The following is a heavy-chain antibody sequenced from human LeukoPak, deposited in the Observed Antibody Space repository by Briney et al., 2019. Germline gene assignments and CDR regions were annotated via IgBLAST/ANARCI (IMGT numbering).Heavy chain of an antibody. CDR1: GFTFSSYA. CDR3: ASLVVAARGTYYYYYYMDV. Sequence: GGSLRLSCAASGFTFSSYAMSWVRQAPGKGLEWVSAISGSGGSTYYADSVKGRFTISRDNSKNTLYLQMNSLRAKDTAVYYCASLVVAARGTYYYYYYMDVWGKGTTVTVSS. J-gene: IGHJ6*03. CDR2: ISGSGGST. D-gene: IGHD2-15*01. V-gene: IGHV3-23*01.